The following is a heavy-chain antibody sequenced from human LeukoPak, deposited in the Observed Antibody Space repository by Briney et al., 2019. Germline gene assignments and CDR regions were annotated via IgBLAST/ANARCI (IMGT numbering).Heavy chain of an antibody. V-gene: IGHV7-4-1*02. CDR2: INTKTGTP. Sequence: ASVKVSCKASGYTFTSYGISWVRQAPGQGLEWMGWINTKTGTPMYAQDFTGRFVFSLDTSVSTAYLQISSLKAEDTAIYYCARDPGDAQYYYYMDVWGKGTTVTVSS. J-gene: IGHJ6*03. D-gene: IGHD3-10*01. CDR1: GYTFTSYG. CDR3: ARDPGDAQYYYYMDV.